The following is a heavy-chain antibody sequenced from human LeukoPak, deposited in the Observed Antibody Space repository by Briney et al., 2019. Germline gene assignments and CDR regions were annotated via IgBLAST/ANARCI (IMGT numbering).Heavy chain of an antibody. D-gene: IGHD3-10*01. CDR3: AQPVLLDYGMDV. J-gene: IGHJ6*02. Sequence: GASVKVSCKASGYTFTSYDINWVRQATGQGLEWMGWMNPNSGNTGYAQKFQGRVTMTRNTSISTAYMELSSLRSEDTAVYYCAQPVLLDYGMDVWGQGTTVTVSS. V-gene: IGHV1-8*01. CDR2: MNPNSGNT. CDR1: GYTFTSYD.